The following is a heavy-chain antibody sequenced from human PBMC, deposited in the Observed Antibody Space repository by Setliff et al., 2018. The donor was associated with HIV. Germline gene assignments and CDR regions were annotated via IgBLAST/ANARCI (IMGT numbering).Heavy chain of an antibody. CDR2: ISVYNGHT. CDR1: GYSFTNFG. V-gene: IGHV1-18*01. Sequence: ASVKVSCKASGYSFTNFGLNWVRQAPGQGLEWMGWISVYNGHTNFAQKLQDRVTMTTDTSTSTAYMELRSLRAEDSAVYYWARAYDVLSGFFDFWGQGTLVTVSS. D-gene: IGHD3-9*01. J-gene: IGHJ4*01. CDR3: ARAYDVLSGFFDF.